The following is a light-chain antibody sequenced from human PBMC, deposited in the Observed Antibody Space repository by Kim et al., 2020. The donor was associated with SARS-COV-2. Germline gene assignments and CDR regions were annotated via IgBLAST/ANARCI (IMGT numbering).Light chain of an antibody. CDR1: NLGDKY. Sequence: SYELTQPPSESVSPGQTASITCSGDNLGDKYACWYQQKPGLSPVLVIYQDSKRPSGIPERFSGSNSGNTATLTISGTQAMDEADYYCQAWDSSTASFGTGTKVTVL. CDR3: QAWDSSTAS. CDR2: QDS. V-gene: IGLV3-1*01. J-gene: IGLJ1*01.